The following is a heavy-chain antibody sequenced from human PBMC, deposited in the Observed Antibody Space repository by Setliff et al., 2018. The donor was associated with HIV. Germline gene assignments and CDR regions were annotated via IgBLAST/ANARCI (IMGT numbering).Heavy chain of an antibody. J-gene: IGHJ3*02. CDR3: ARDPAVASREVASDI. Sequence: SETLSLTCTVSGGSISSGNNYWSWIRQPPGKGLEWIAYIYYSGNTYYNPSLKSRATISVDTSKNQFSLKLNSVTVADTAVYYCARDPAVASREVASDIWGQGTMVTV. D-gene: IGHD2-21*01. CDR2: IYYSGNT. V-gene: IGHV4-30-4*08. CDR1: GGSISSGNNY.